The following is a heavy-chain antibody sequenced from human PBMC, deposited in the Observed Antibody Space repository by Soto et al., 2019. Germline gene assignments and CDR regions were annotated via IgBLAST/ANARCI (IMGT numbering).Heavy chain of an antibody. D-gene: IGHD1-26*01. Sequence: GGSLRLSCAASGFTFSGSAMHWVRQASGKGLEWVGRIRSKANSYATAYAASVKGRFTISRDDSKDTAYLQMNSLKTEDTAVYYCTRSVGIVGALYGMDVWGQGTTVTVSS. CDR1: GFTFSGSA. CDR2: IRSKANSYAT. J-gene: IGHJ6*02. V-gene: IGHV3-73*01. CDR3: TRSVGIVGALYGMDV.